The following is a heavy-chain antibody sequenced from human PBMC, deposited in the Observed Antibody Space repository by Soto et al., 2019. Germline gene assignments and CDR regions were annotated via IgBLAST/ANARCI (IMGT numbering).Heavy chain of an antibody. CDR2: ISYDGSNK. CDR1: GFTFSSYA. Sequence: ESGGGVVQPGRSLRLSCAASGFTFSSYAMHWVRQAPGKGLEWVAVISYDGSNKYYADSVKGRFTISRDNSKNTLYLQMNSLRAEDTAVYYCARDPLDFWSGYYGGADYWGQGTLVTVSS. V-gene: IGHV3-30-3*01. D-gene: IGHD3-3*01. J-gene: IGHJ4*02. CDR3: ARDPLDFWSGYYGGADY.